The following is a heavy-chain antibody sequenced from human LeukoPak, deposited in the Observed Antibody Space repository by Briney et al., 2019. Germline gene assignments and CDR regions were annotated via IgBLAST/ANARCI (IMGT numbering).Heavy chain of an antibody. J-gene: IGHJ6*03. Sequence: SETLTLTCAVYGGSFSGYYWRWIRKPPGKGLEWLGEINHSGSPNYDPSLKSRVTISVDTSNNQFSLKLSSVTAADTAVYSCARRASSWYRSYYYMDVWGKGTTVTISS. CDR2: INHSGSP. CDR1: GGSFSGYY. CDR3: ARRASSWYRSYYYMDV. V-gene: IGHV4-34*01. D-gene: IGHD6-13*01.